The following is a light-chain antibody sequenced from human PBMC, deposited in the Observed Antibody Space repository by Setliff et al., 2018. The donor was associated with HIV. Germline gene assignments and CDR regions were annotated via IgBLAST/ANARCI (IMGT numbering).Light chain of an antibody. CDR1: NIGRKS. CDR3: QVWDSSSDHVV. J-gene: IGLJ2*01. CDR2: YNS. V-gene: IGLV3-21*04. Sequence: ELTQPPSVSVAPGKTARITCGGNNIGRKSVHWYQQKPGQAPVLVIYYNSDRPSGIPERFSGSNSGYTATLTISRVEAGDEADYYCQVWDSSSDHVVFGGGTKVTVL.